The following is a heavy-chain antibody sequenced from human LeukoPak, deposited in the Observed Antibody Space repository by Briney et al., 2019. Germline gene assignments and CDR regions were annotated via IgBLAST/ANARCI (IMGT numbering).Heavy chain of an antibody. CDR2: ISWNSGSI. CDR1: GFTFDDYA. J-gene: IGHJ4*02. V-gene: IGHV3-9*01. D-gene: IGHD4-11*01. Sequence: GGSLRLSCAASGFTFDDYAMHWVRQAPGKGLEWVSGISWNSGSIGYADSVKGRFTISRDNAKNTLYLQMNSLRAEDTAVYYCARGGDYMNFDYWGQGTLVTVSS. CDR3: ARGGDYMNFDY.